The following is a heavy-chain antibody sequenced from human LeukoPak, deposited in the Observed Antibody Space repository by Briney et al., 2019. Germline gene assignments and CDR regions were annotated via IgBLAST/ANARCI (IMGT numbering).Heavy chain of an antibody. J-gene: IGHJ4*02. CDR2: IQAKGNGETT. D-gene: IGHD1-1*01. Sequence: PGGSLRLSCVASGFAFSSAWMNWVRQGPGKGLEWVGRIQAKGNGETTDYAAPVKGRFTISRDDSRNTLYLQLDSLKTEDTAVYYCARGFHWNHFDYWGQGTLVTVSS. CDR3: ARGFHWNHFDY. V-gene: IGHV3-15*01. CDR1: GFAFSSAW.